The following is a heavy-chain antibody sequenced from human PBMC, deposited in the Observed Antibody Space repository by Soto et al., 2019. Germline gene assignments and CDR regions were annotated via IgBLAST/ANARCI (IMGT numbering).Heavy chain of an antibody. CDR3: TTDSYLANQIVLFYY. Sequence: GGSLKLSCAASGFIFSNAWINCVRLAPGKGMEWVGRVKRKTDGGTTDFAAPVKGRFAISRDDSKNMVYLEMNSLKTEDTAIYYCTTDSYLANQIVLFYYWGHGTLVP. CDR1: GFIFSNAW. V-gene: IGHV3-15*07. J-gene: IGHJ4*01. CDR2: VKRKTDGGTT. D-gene: IGHD3-3*02.